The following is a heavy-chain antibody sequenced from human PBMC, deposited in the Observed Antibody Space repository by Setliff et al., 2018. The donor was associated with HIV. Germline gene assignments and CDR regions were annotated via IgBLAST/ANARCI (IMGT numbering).Heavy chain of an antibody. CDR2: ISAYNGNT. Sequence: GASVKVSCKASGYTFINYGIHWVRQAPGQRPQWMGWISAYNGNTNYAQKLQGRVTMTTDTSTSTAYMELRSLRSDDTAVYYCARDLESYYYDSSGDAFDIWGQGTMVTVSS. V-gene: IGHV1-18*01. J-gene: IGHJ3*02. D-gene: IGHD3-22*01. CDR1: GYTFINYG. CDR3: ARDLESYYYDSSGDAFDI.